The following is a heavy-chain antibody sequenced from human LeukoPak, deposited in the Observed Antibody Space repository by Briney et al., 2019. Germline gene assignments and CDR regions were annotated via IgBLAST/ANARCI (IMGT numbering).Heavy chain of an antibody. CDR1: GFTFSSYA. CDR3: AKCVSLGSSWYLRYYGMDV. Sequence: PGGSLRLSCAASGFTFSSYAMSWVRQAPGKGLEWVSAISGSGGSTYYADSVKGRFTISRDNSKNTLYLQMNSLRAEDTAVYYCAKCVSLGSSWYLRYYGMDVWGQGTTVTVSS. D-gene: IGHD6-13*01. J-gene: IGHJ6*02. V-gene: IGHV3-23*01. CDR2: ISGSGGST.